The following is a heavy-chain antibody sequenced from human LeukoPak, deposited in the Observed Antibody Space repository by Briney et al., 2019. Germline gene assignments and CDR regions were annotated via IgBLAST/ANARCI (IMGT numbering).Heavy chain of an antibody. D-gene: IGHD2-15*01. CDR3: ARDSGRAATYFNY. Sequence: GGSLRLSCAASGFTFSNFAMHWVRQAPGKGLEWVAGISYDAGKTYYADSVRGRFTISRDTSKNTLYLQMNGLRAEDTAVYYCARDSGRAATYFNYWGQGTLVTVSS. V-gene: IGHV3-30*04. CDR1: GFTFSNFA. CDR2: ISYDAGKT. J-gene: IGHJ4*02.